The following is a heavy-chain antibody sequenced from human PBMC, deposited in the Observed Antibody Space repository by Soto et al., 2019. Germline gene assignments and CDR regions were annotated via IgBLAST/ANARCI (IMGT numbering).Heavy chain of an antibody. V-gene: IGHV4-59*08. D-gene: IGHD3-9*01. CDR3: ARLNLYYDILTGYYNSPEYYYYMDV. Sequence: SETLSLTCTVSGGSISSYYWSWIRQPPGKGLEWIGYIYYSGSTNYNPSLKSRVTISVDTSKNQFSLKLSSVTAADTAVYYCARLNLYYDILTGYYNSPEYYYYMDVWGKGTTVTVSS. CDR1: GGSISSYY. CDR2: IYYSGST. J-gene: IGHJ6*03.